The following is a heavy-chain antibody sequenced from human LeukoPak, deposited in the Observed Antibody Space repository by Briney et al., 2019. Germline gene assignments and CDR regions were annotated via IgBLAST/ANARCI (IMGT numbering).Heavy chain of an antibody. D-gene: IGHD6-19*01. CDR2: IYTSGST. CDR1: GGSISSGSYY. V-gene: IGHV4-61*02. CDR3: ARDRTSRYSSGPTYIDY. J-gene: IGHJ4*02. Sequence: PSETLSLTCTVSGGSISSGSYYWSWIRQPAGKGLEWIGRIYTSGSTNYNPSLKSRVTISVDTSKNQFSLKLSSVTAADTAVYYCARDRTSRYSSGPTYIDYWGQGILVTVSS.